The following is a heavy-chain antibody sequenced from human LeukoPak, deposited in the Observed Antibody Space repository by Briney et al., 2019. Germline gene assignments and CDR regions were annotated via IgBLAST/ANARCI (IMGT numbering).Heavy chain of an antibody. CDR1: GFTVSGNY. D-gene: IGHD2-21*02. Sequence: PGRSLRLSCAASGFTVSGNYMSWVRQAPGKGLEWVSLIYRGGSTYYADSVRGRFTMSRDNSKNTFYLQMNSLRAEDTALYYCTRRGLLVVVTAADNDVFDIWGQGTMVTVSS. CDR3: TRRGLLVVVTAADNDVFDI. V-gene: IGHV3-53*01. J-gene: IGHJ3*02. CDR2: IYRGGST.